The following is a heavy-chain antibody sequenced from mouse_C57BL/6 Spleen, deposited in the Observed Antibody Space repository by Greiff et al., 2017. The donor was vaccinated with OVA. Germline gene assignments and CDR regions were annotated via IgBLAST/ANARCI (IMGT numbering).Heavy chain of an antibody. CDR3: AREKDTTVVATRYFGY. J-gene: IGHJ2*01. Sequence: VQLQQSGAELARPGASVKLSCKASGYTFTSYGISWVKQRTGQGLEWIGEIYPRSGNTYYNEKFKGKATLTADKSSSTAYMELRSLTSEDSAVYFCAREKDTTVVATRYFGYWGQGTTLTVSS. D-gene: IGHD1-1*01. V-gene: IGHV1-81*01. CDR1: GYTFTSYG. CDR2: IYPRSGNT.